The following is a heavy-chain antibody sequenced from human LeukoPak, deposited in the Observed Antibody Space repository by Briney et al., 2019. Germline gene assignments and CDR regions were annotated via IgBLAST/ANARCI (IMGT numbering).Heavy chain of an antibody. J-gene: IGHJ6*03. CDR3: ARGGVPTGPYYYFYYMDV. Sequence: GSSLRLSCAASGFTFSRNVMHWVRQAPGKGLEWVALISYDGNNKFYADSVKGRFTISRDNSRNTLYLQMNSLRGEDAAVYSCARGGVPTGPYYYFYYMDVWGKGTAVTVSS. D-gene: IGHD1-14*01. V-gene: IGHV3-30*01. CDR2: ISYDGNNK. CDR1: GFTFSRNV.